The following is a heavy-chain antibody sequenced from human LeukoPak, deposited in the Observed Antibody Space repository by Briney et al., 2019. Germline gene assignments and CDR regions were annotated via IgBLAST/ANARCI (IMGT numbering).Heavy chain of an antibody. Sequence: PGGSLRLSCAASGFTFSSYEMNWVRQAPGKGLEWVSYISSRGATIYYADSVKGRFTISRDDAKNSLYLQMNSLRADDTGVYYCARTWGDYWGQGTLVTVS. CDR3: ARTWGDY. V-gene: IGHV3-48*03. D-gene: IGHD3-16*01. J-gene: IGHJ4*02. CDR2: ISSRGATI. CDR1: GFTFSSYE.